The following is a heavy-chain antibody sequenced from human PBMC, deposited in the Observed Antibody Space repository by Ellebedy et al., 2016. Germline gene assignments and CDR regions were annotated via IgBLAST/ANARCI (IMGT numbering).Heavy chain of an antibody. D-gene: IGHD2-21*02. Sequence: GGSLRLSCAASGFTFANYGMYWVRQAPGKGLEWVATISYDGSNKYYVDSVKGRFTISRDNSKNTVYLQMNSLRVEDTAVYYCAKDWLVREYCGGDCYSGFDFWGQGTLVTVSS. V-gene: IGHV3-33*05. CDR2: ISYDGSNK. J-gene: IGHJ4*02. CDR3: AKDWLVREYCGGDCYSGFDF. CDR1: GFTFANYG.